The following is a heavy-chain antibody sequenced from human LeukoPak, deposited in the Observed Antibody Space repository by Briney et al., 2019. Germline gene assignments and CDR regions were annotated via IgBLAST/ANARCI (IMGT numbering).Heavy chain of an antibody. J-gene: IGHJ3*02. Sequence: GAFLCLSCAASGFTFSSLRMGRVRQAPGEGLGWVSVISFDGSNKCYADTEKCRFTITRDNSNNTLYLQMNSLRAEDTAVYYCEKDQGAEGWWLRNVFDIWGQGTMVTVSS. V-gene: IGHV3-30*18. D-gene: IGHD5-12*01. CDR3: EKDQGAEGWWLRNVFDI. CDR2: ISFDGSNK. CDR1: GFTFSSLR.